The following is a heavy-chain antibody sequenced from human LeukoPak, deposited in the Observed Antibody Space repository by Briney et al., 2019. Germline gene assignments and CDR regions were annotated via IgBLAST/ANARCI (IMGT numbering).Heavy chain of an antibody. V-gene: IGHV1-8*01. J-gene: IGHJ6*02. CDR1: GYTFTSYD. CDR2: MNPNSGNT. CDR3: ARDRVGATPRRRYYYYGMDV. Sequence: ASVKVSCKASGYTFTSYDINWVRQATGQGLEWMGWMNPNSGNTGYAQKFQGRVTMTRNTSISTAYMELSSLRSDDTAVYYCARDRVGATPRRRYYYYGMDVWGQGTTVTVSS. D-gene: IGHD1-26*01.